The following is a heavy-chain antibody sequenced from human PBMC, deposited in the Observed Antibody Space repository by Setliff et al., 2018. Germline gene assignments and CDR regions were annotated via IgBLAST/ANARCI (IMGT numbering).Heavy chain of an antibody. D-gene: IGHD3-22*01. CDR3: ARTGTTYYYSCMDV. CDR1: GASITSGGFY. V-gene: IGHV4-61*09. CDR2: ISPSGST. Sequence: SETLSLTCSVSGASITSGGFYWTWIRQPAGKGLEWIGHISPSGSTTYNPSVKSRVTISLDTSKNQFSLKLTSVTAADTAVYYCARTGTTYYYSCMDVWGQGTLVTVSS. J-gene: IGHJ4*02.